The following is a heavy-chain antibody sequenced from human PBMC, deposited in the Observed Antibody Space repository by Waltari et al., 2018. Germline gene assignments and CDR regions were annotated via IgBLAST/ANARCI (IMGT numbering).Heavy chain of an antibody. J-gene: IGHJ6*02. CDR1: GFTFGSYA. CDR2: INGGGSTT. V-gene: IGHV3-23*01. CDR3: ARPPGWYYGMDV. Sequence: EVQLLESGGDLVQPGESLRLSCAASGFTFGSYAMSWVRQAPGGWLEWGSTINGGGSTTFYAGSVKGRFTVSRDNSKNTLYLQMNSLRAEDTAVYYCARPPGWYYGMDVWGQGTTVTVSS.